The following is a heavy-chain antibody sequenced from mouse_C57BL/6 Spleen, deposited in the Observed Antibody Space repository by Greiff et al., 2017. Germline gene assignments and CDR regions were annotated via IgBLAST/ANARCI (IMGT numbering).Heavy chain of an antibody. J-gene: IGHJ1*03. CDR1: GFSLTSYG. V-gene: IGHV2-5*01. CDR2: IWRGGST. CDR3: AKNGYCGSSSWYFDV. D-gene: IGHD1-1*01. Sequence: QVQLKQSGPGLVQPSQSLSITCTVSGFSLTSYGVHWVRQSPGKGLEWLGVIWRGGSTDYNAAFMSRLSITKDNSKSKVFFKMNSLQADDDAIYYCAKNGYCGSSSWYFDVWGTGTTVTVSS.